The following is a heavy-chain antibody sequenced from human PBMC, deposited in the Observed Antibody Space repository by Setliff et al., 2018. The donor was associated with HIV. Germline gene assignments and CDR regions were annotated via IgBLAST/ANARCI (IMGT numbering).Heavy chain of an antibody. CDR2: INRDNGGI. CDR3: ARLFGSYNWFDP. J-gene: IGHJ5*02. V-gene: IGHV1-2*06. D-gene: IGHD1-26*01. Sequence: ASVKVSCKTFGYSFTAYQMHWLRQAPGQGLEWMGRINRDNGGIDYAQKFQGRVTVTRDTSINTAYMELSSLRYDDTAVYYCARLFGSYNWFDPWGQGTLVTVSS. CDR1: GYSFTAYQ.